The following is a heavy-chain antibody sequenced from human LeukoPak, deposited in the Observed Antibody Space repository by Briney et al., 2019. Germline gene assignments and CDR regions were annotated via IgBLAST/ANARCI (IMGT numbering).Heavy chain of an antibody. V-gene: IGHV3-23*01. D-gene: IGHD2-2*02. Sequence: PGGSLRLSCAASGFTFSSYAVSWVRQAAGEGLEWVSAISGSGGSTYYADSVKGRFTISRDNSKNTLYLQMSSLRAEDTAVYYCAKDWYCSSTSCYRSDSYYYYGMDVWGQGTTVTVSS. CDR1: GFTFSSYA. CDR3: AKDWYCSSTSCYRSDSYYYYGMDV. J-gene: IGHJ6*02. CDR2: ISGSGGST.